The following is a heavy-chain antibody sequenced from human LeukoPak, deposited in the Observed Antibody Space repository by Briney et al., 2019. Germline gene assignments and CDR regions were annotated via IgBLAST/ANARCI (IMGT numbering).Heavy chain of an antibody. J-gene: IGHJ4*02. CDR3: ATPLDYYDRSDSHQGGD. Sequence: GGSLRLSYAASGFTFSRFGMNWVRQAPGKGLEWVSYISSSSSSSIYYADSVKGRFTISRDNAKNSLYLQMNSLRAEDTAVYYCATPLDYYDRSDSHQGGDWGQGTLVTVSS. CDR2: ISSSSSSSI. CDR1: GFTFSRFG. D-gene: IGHD3-22*01. V-gene: IGHV3-48*01.